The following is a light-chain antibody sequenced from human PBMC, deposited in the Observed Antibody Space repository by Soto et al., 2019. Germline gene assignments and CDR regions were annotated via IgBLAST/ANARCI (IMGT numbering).Light chain of an antibody. Sequence: EILLTQSPGTLSLSPGEIATLSCRASQSVSSSYLAWYQHKPGRAPRLLIDGTSSRATGIPDRFSGSGSGTDFTLTISRLEPEDLAVYYCQQYGSLVTFGQGTKVDIK. J-gene: IGKJ1*01. V-gene: IGKV3-20*01. CDR1: QSVSSSY. CDR2: GTS. CDR3: QQYGSLVT.